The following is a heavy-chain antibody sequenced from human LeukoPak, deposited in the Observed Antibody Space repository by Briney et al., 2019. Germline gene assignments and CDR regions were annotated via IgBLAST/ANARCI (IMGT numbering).Heavy chain of an antibody. V-gene: IGHV3-30*02. CDR3: ANDRSGTWSFDY. CDR2: VWYDGIKN. D-gene: IGHD3-3*01. CDR1: GFTFSSHN. Sequence: GGSLRLSCAASGFTFSSHNMHWVRQAPGEGLEWLAVVWYDGIKNVFADSVKGRFTLSRDNSNNTLFMQINSLRVEDTAVYYCANDRSGTWSFDYWGQGSLVTVSS. J-gene: IGHJ4*02.